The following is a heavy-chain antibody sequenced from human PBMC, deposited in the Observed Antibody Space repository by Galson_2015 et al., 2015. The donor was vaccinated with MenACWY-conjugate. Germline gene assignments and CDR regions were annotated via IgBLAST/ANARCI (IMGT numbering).Heavy chain of an antibody. CDR1: GFTVSSNY. V-gene: IGHV3-66*02. CDR3: ARGGITMVRGVNPYYFDY. D-gene: IGHD3-10*01. CDR2: IYSGGST. Sequence: SLRLSCAASGFTVSSNYMSWVRQAPGKGLEWVSVIYSGGSTYYADSVKGRFTISRDNSKNTLYLQMNSLRAEDTAVYYCARGGITMVRGVNPYYFDYWGQGTLVTVSS. J-gene: IGHJ4*02.